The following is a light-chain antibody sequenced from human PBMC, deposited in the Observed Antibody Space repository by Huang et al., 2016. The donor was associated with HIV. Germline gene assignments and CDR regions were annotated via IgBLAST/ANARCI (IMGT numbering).Light chain of an antibody. V-gene: IGKV3-11*01. CDR1: QSVSSY. CDR3: HERSNWPELT. J-gene: IGKJ4*01. CDR2: DTA. Sequence: EIVLTQSPATLSLAPGERATLSCRSSQSVSSYLAWYQQKPGQPPSLLIYDTANRSTGIPARFSGSRSGTDFTLTITSLEPDDFAVYYCHERSNWPELTFGGGTKVEIK.